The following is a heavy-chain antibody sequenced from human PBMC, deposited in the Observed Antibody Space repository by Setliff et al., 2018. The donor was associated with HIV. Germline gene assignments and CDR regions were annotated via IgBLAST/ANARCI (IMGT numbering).Heavy chain of an antibody. CDR3: AREVLRGGDDAFGL. Sequence: SCIASGFSFNNYYMTWVRQAPGKGLEWVKARYGDSVRGRFTISGDYAKNSVYLQMNSLRVEDSAVYYCAREVLRGGDDAFGLWGRGTVVTVSS. V-gene: IGHV3-7*01. D-gene: IGHD3-10*01. CDR1: GFSFNNYY. J-gene: IGHJ3*01. CDR2: AR.